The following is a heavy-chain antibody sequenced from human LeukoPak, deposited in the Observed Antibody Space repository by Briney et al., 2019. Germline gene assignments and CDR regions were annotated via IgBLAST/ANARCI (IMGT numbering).Heavy chain of an antibody. CDR2: IYYSGST. V-gene: IGHV4-59*11. CDR1: GGSISSHY. D-gene: IGHD3-22*01. CDR3: ARANRGYYDSSGYSPWFDP. J-gene: IGHJ5*02. Sequence: PSETLSLTCTVSGGSISSHYWSWIRQLPGKGLEWIGYIYYSGSTNYNPSLKSRVTKSVDTSKNQFSLKLSSVTAADTAVYYCARANRGYYDSSGYSPWFDPWGQGTLVTVSS.